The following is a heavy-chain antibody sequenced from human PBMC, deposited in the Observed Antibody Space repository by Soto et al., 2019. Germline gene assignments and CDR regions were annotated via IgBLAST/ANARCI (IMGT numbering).Heavy chain of an antibody. V-gene: IGHV3-23*01. CDR3: ATAAMVRGVTQWFDP. D-gene: IGHD3-10*01. Sequence: EVQLLESGGGLVQPGGSLRLSCAASGFTFSSYAMSWVRQAPGKGLERVSAISGSGGSTYYADSVKGRFTISRDNSKNTLYLQMNSLRAEDTAVYYCATAAMVRGVTQWFDPWGQGTLVTVSS. J-gene: IGHJ5*02. CDR2: ISGSGGST. CDR1: GFTFSSYA.